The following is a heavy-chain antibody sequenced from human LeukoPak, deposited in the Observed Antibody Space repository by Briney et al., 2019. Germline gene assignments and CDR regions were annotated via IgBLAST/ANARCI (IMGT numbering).Heavy chain of an antibody. D-gene: IGHD4-17*01. Sequence: SETLSLTCTVSGGSISSYYWSWIRQPPGKGLEWIGYIYYSGSTNYNPSLKSRVTISVDTSKNQFSLKLSSVTAADTAVYYCARVSPDYGDYDDAFDIWGQGTMVTVSS. CDR2: IYYSGST. CDR1: GGSISSYY. V-gene: IGHV4-59*01. CDR3: ARVSPDYGDYDDAFDI. J-gene: IGHJ3*02.